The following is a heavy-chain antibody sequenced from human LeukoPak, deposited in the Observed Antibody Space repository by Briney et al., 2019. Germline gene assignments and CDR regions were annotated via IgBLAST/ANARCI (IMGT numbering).Heavy chain of an antibody. D-gene: IGHD3-3*01. Sequence: SETLSLTCTVSGGSISTYLWSWIRQPPGKGLEWIGYIYNSGNTNYNPSLKSRVTISVDTSKNQFSLKLSSVTAADTAVYYCARGRFLDAFDIWGQGTMVTVSS. CDR2: IYNSGNT. CDR3: ARGRFLDAFDI. V-gene: IGHV4-59*01. CDR1: GGSISTYL. J-gene: IGHJ3*02.